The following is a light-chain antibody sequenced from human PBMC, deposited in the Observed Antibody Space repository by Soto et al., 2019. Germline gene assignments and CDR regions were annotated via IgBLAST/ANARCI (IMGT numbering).Light chain of an antibody. CDR2: EVY. CDR3: SSYTRSNTYV. V-gene: IGLV2-14*01. CDR1: TNDIGAY. J-gene: IGLJ1*01. Sequence: QSALTQPASVSGSPGQSITISCTGTTNDIGAYVSWYQQHPGNAPKLIIFEVYNRPSEVSDRFSGSKSGNTASLTISGLQAEDEASYYCSSYTRSNTYVFGSGTKVTVL.